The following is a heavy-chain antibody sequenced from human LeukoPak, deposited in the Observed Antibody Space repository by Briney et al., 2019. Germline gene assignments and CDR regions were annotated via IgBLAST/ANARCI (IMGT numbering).Heavy chain of an antibody. CDR3: ARQARELAVRFDP. CDR2: INPGDSDT. Sequence: GESLKISCKASGYSFSTYWIGWVRQMPGKGLEWMGIINPGDSDTRYSPSFQGQVTISADKSISTAYLQWSSLKASDTAMYYCARQARELAVRFDPWGQVPLVTGSS. J-gene: IGHJ5*02. D-gene: IGHD1-26*01. V-gene: IGHV5-51*01. CDR1: GYSFSTYW.